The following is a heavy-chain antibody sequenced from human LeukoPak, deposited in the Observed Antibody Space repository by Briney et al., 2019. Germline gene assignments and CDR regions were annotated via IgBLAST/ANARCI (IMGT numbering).Heavy chain of an antibody. Sequence: GGSLRLSCAASGFTFSSYAMSWVRQAPGKGLEWVSAVSGSGGSTYYADSVKGRFTISRDNSKNTLYLQMNSLRAEDTAVYYCAKSPYSYYDILTGYRDWYFDLWGRGTLVTVSS. J-gene: IGHJ2*01. CDR3: AKSPYSYYDILTGYRDWYFDL. D-gene: IGHD3-9*01. CDR1: GFTFSSYA. CDR2: VSGSGGST. V-gene: IGHV3-23*01.